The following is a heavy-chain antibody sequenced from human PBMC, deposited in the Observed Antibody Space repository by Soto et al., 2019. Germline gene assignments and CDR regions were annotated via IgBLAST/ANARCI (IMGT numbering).Heavy chain of an antibody. CDR1: GFTFSSYS. V-gene: IGHV3-21*01. D-gene: IGHD6-13*01. CDR2: ISSSSSYI. CDR3: AREGIAAAGAFDP. Sequence: PGGSLRLSCAASGFTFSSYSMNWVRQNPGKGLEWVSSISSSSSYIYYADSVKGRFTISRDNAKNSLYLQMNSLRAEDTAVYYCAREGIAAAGAFDPWGQGTLVTVSS. J-gene: IGHJ5*02.